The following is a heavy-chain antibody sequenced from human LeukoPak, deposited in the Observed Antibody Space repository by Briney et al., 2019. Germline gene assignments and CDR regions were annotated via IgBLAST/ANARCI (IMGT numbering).Heavy chain of an antibody. D-gene: IGHD3/OR15-3a*01. Sequence: GGSLRLSCVGSGFTFSSYGMHWVRQVPGKGLEWVAVISYDETNKHYADSVKGRFTISRDNSKNTLYLQMNSLRPEDTAVYYCAKVESGLMIWEIIAGGSLDCWGQGTLVTVSS. V-gene: IGHV3-30*18. CDR2: ISYDETNK. J-gene: IGHJ4*02. CDR1: GFTFSSYG. CDR3: AKVESGLMIWEIIAGGSLDC.